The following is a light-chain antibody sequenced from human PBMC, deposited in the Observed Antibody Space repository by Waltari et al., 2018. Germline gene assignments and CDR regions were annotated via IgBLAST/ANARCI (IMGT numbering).Light chain of an antibody. J-gene: IGLJ2*01. Sequence: QSVLTQPASVSGSPGQPLTISCTGTNSDIGSYRYVSWYQQYPGKAPKLIIYDLTERPSGVSTRFSGSKSGNTASLTISGLQADDEADYFCSSYTGRGTVIFGRGTMVTVL. CDR1: NSDIGSYRY. CDR2: DLT. V-gene: IGLV2-14*01. CDR3: SSYTGRGTVI.